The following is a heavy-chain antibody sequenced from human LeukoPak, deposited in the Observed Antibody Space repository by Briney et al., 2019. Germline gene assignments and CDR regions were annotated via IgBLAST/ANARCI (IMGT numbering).Heavy chain of an antibody. D-gene: IGHD2-2*03. V-gene: IGHV4-34*01. Sequence: SETLSLTCAVYGGSFSGYHRSWIRQPPGKGLEWIGEINHSGSTNYNPSLKSRVTISVDTSKNQFSLKLSSVTAADTAVYYCARTPGYCTSTSCRPWGQGTLVTVSS. CDR3: ARTPGYCTSTSCRP. CDR1: GGSFSGYH. J-gene: IGHJ5*02. CDR2: INHSGST.